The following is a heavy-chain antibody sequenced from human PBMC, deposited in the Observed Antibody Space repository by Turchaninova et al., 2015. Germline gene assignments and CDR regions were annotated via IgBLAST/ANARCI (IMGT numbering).Heavy chain of an antibody. V-gene: IGHV4-4*02. J-gene: IGHJ6*02. CDR2: IYHSGST. CDR1: GGSSSSRNG. CDR3: ARDSAAEGYGMDV. Sequence: QVPLQESGPGLVKPSVTPVLSWAASGGSSSSRNGGRWVRQPPGKGLEWIGEIYHSGSTNYNPSLKSRVTISVDKSKNQFSRKLSSVTAADTAVYYCARDSAAEGYGMDVWGQGTTVTVSS. D-gene: IGHD6-13*01.